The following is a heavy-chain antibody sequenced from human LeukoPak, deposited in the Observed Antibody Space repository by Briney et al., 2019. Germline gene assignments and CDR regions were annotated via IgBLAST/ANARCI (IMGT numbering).Heavy chain of an antibody. J-gene: IGHJ4*02. CDR3: AAIYCSSSSCYAFDY. CDR1: GFTFSDSA. D-gene: IGHD2-2*01. Sequence: GGSLRLSCAASGFTFSDSAMSWVRQAPGKGLEWVSAVSGSGISTYYADSVKGRFTISRDNSKNTLHLQMNSLRVEDTAVYYCAAIYCSSSSCYAFDYWGQGTLVTVPS. V-gene: IGHV3-23*01. CDR2: VSGSGIST.